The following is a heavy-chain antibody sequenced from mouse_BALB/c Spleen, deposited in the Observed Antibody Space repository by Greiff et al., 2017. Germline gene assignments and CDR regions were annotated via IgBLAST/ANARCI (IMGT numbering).Heavy chain of an antibody. CDR1: GFTFSDFY. CDR3: ARDADWYYGYYAMDY. J-gene: IGHJ4*01. V-gene: IGHV7-1*02. CDR2: SRNKANDYTT. Sequence: EVMLVESGGGLVQPGGSLRLSCATSGFTFSDFYMEWVRQPPGKRLEWIAASRNKANDYTTEYSASVKGRFIVSRDTSQSILYLQMNALRAEDTAIYYCARDADWYYGYYAMDYWGQGTSVTVSS. D-gene: IGHD1-2*01.